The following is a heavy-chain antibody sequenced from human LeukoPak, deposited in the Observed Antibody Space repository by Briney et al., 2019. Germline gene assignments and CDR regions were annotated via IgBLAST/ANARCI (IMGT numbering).Heavy chain of an antibody. J-gene: IGHJ4*02. D-gene: IGHD1-26*01. CDR3: ARDRGGGSYVPN. Sequence: SVKVSCKASGGTFSSYAISWVRQAPGQGFEWMGGIIPIFGTANYAQKFQGRVTITADESTSTAYMELSSLRSEDTAVYYCARDRGGGSYVPNWGQGTLVTVSS. CDR2: IIPIFGTA. V-gene: IGHV1-69*01. CDR1: GGTFSSYA.